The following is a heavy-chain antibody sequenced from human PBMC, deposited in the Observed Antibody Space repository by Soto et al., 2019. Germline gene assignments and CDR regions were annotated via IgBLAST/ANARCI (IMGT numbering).Heavy chain of an antibody. CDR2: IYPSDSRT. Sequence: GESLNISCESSVYTFANYWIGWVRQVPGKGLEWVAIIYPSDSRTIYSPSFQGQVTISADKSISTAYLQWSSLKASDTAMYYCARPLRAVAPRSAFDIWGQGTMVTVSS. V-gene: IGHV5-51*01. J-gene: IGHJ3*02. CDR3: ARPLRAVAPRSAFDI. D-gene: IGHD6-19*01. CDR1: VYTFANYW.